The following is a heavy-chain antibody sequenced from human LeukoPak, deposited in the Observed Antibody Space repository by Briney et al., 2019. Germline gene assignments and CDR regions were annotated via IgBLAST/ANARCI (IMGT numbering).Heavy chain of an antibody. CDR2: ISSSSTI. Sequence: SGGSLRLSCAASGFTFSSYSMNWVRQAPGKGLEWVSYISSSSTIYYADSVKGRFTISRDNAKNSLYLQMNSLRDEDTAVYYCARGRSGAVAGSYHYWGQGTLVTVSS. CDR3: ARGRSGAVAGSYHY. V-gene: IGHV3-48*02. J-gene: IGHJ4*02. D-gene: IGHD6-19*01. CDR1: GFTFSSYS.